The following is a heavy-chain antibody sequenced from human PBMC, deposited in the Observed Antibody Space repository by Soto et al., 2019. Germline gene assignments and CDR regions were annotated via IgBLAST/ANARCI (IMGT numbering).Heavy chain of an antibody. V-gene: IGHV3-30*14. J-gene: IGHJ3*02. CDR1: GFTFSSYA. Sequence: GGSLRLSCAASGFTFSSYAMHWVRQAPGKGLEWVAVISYDGSNKYYADSVKGRFTISRDNSKNTLYLQMNSLRAEDTAVYYCARENRRNDAFDIWGQGTMVTVSS. CDR2: ISYDGSNK. CDR3: ARENRRNDAFDI.